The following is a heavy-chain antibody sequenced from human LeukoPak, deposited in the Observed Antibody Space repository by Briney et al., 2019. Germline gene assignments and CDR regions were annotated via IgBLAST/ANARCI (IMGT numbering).Heavy chain of an antibody. V-gene: IGHV4-59*01. Sequence: SETLSLTCTVSGGSISSYYWSWIRQPPGKGLKWIGYIYYSGSTNYNPPLKSRVTISVDTSKNQFSLKLSSVTAADTAVYYCARGGYSSGWYAGPFDPWGQGTLVTVSS. D-gene: IGHD6-19*01. CDR2: IYYSGST. CDR1: GGSISSYY. CDR3: ARGGYSSGWYAGPFDP. J-gene: IGHJ5*02.